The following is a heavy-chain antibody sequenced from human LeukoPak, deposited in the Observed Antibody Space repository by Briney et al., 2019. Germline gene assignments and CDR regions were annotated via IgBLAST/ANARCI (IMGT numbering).Heavy chain of an antibody. CDR3: ARVSPRGSVVY. CDR1: GGSISSGGYY. J-gene: IGHJ4*02. Sequence: SETLSLTCTVSGGSISSGGYYWSWIRQHPGKGLEWIGYIYYSGSTYYNPSLKSRVTISVDTSKNQFSLKLSSVTAADTAVYYCARVSPRGSVVYWGQGTLVTVSS. CDR2: IYYSGST. V-gene: IGHV4-31*03. D-gene: IGHD3-10*01.